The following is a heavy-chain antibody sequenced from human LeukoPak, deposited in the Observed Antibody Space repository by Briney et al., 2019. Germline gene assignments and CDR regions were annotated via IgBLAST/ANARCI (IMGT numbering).Heavy chain of an antibody. D-gene: IGHD1-26*01. J-gene: IGHJ4*02. V-gene: IGHV3-74*01. CDR2: INSDGSTI. Sequence: GGSLRLSCAASGFTFSSYAMSWVRQAPGKGLEWVARINSDGSTINHADSVRGQFTISRDNAENTLYLQMSSLRAEDTAIYFCARAAYYRFDYWGQGTLVTVPS. CDR3: ARAAYYRFDY. CDR1: GFTFSSYA.